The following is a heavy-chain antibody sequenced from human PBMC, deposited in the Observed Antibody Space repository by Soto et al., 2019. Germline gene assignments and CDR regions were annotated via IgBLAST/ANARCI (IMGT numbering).Heavy chain of an antibody. Sequence: LRLSCAASGFTVSSNYMSWVRQSPGKWLEWVSVIYSGGSTYYADSVKGRFTISRDNSKNTLYLQMNSLRAEDTAVYYCASRGDRYYDSSGYPLRYGMDVWGQGTTVTVSS. D-gene: IGHD3-22*01. V-gene: IGHV3-53*01. CDR2: IYSGGST. J-gene: IGHJ6*02. CDR3: ASRGDRYYDSSGYPLRYGMDV. CDR1: GFTVSSNY.